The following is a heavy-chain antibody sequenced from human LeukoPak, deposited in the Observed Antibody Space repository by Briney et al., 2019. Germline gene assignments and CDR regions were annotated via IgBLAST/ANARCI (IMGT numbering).Heavy chain of an antibody. CDR3: ARSRDSSGYYYVPDAFDI. CDR2: INPSGGST. V-gene: IGHV1-46*03. J-gene: IGHJ3*02. D-gene: IGHD3-22*01. Sequence: ASVKVSCKASGYTFTNHYMHWVRQAPGQGLEWMGLINPSGGSTLYAEKFQGRIIMTRDMSTATDYMELSSLRSEDTAVYYCARSRDSSGYYYVPDAFDIWGQGTMVTVSS. CDR1: GYTFTNHY.